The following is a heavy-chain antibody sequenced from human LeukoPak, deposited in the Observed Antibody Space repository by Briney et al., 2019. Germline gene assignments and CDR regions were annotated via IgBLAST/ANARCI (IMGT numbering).Heavy chain of an antibody. D-gene: IGHD5-24*01. CDR2: IWYDGSNK. Sequence: GRSLRLSCAASGFTFSSYGMHWVRQAPGEGLEWVAVIWYDGSNKYYADSVKGRFTISRDNSKNTLYLQMNSLRAEDTAVYYCAKDQGWLQFTANFDYWGQGTLVTVSS. V-gene: IGHV3-33*06. CDR3: AKDQGWLQFTANFDY. CDR1: GFTFSSYG. J-gene: IGHJ4*02.